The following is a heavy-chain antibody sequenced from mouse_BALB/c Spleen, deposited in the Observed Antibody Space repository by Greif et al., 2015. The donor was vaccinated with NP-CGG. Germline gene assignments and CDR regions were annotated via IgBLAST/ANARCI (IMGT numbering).Heavy chain of an antibody. V-gene: IGHV14-3*02. CDR1: GFNIKDTY. J-gene: IGHJ3*01. CDR2: IDPANDNT. Sequence: VQLQQSGAELVKPGASVKLSCTASGFNIKDTYMHWVKQRPEQGLEWIGRIDPANDNTKYDPKFQGKATITADTSSNTAYLQLSSLTSEDTAVYYCAGYYHGSSSFAYWGQGTLVTVSA. CDR3: AGYYHGSSSFAY. D-gene: IGHD1-1*01.